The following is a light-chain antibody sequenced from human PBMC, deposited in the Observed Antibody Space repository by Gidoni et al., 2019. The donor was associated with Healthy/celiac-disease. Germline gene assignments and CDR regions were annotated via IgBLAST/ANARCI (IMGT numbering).Light chain of an antibody. CDR1: SSDVGGYNY. V-gene: IGLV2-14*01. J-gene: IGLJ2*01. CDR2: EVS. Sequence: QSALTQPASVSASLGQSITISCTGTSSDVGGYNYVPWYQQHPGKAPKLMIYEVSNRPPGVSNRFSGSKSGNTASLTISGFEAEDEADYYCSSYTSSSTPVVFGGGTKLTVL. CDR3: SSYTSSSTPVV.